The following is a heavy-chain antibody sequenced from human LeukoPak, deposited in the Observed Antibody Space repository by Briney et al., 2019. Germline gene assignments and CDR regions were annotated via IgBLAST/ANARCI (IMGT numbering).Heavy chain of an antibody. CDR3: ARHIRDRAVVQYFDY. CDR2: IYYDGST. J-gene: IGHJ4*02. Sequence: PSETLSLTCTVSDGSIISISSYWGWIRQPPGKGLEWIGSIYYDGSTFYNPSLKSRVTMSVDTSKNQFSLNLSSVTAADTAVYYCARHIRDRAVVQYFDYWGQGTLVTVSS. D-gene: IGHD2-15*01. V-gene: IGHV4-39*01. CDR1: DGSIISISSY.